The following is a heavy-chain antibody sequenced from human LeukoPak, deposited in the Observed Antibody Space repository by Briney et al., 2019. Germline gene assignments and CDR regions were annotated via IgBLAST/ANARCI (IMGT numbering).Heavy chain of an antibody. D-gene: IGHD1-26*01. CDR3: ARLIVGAPRGFDY. CDR1: GGTFSSYA. Sequence: SVKVSCKASGGTFSSYAISWARQAPGQGLEWMGGIIPIFGTANYAQKFQGRVTITTDESTSTAYMELSSLRSEDTAVYYCARLIVGAPRGFDYWGQGTLVTVSS. CDR2: IIPIFGTA. J-gene: IGHJ4*02. V-gene: IGHV1-69*05.